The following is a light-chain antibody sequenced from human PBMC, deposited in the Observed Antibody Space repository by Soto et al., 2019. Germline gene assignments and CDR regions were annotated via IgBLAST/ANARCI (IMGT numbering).Light chain of an antibody. CDR2: GTS. CDR3: QQYGSSPPIT. V-gene: IGKV3-20*01. J-gene: IGKJ5*01. Sequence: EIVLTQSPGTLFLSPGERATLSCRASQSVTSNYLGWYQQKPGQPPRLLIYGTSKRATGIPDRFSGGGSGTDFTLTISRLEPEDFAVYYCQQYGSSPPITFGQGTRLEVK. CDR1: QSVTSNY.